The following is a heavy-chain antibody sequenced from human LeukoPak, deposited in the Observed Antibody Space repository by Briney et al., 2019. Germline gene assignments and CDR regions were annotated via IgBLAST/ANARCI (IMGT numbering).Heavy chain of an antibody. CDR2: IFQDGSAK. CDR1: GFTFSNYR. D-gene: IGHD3-22*01. V-gene: IGHV3-7*04. Sequence: GGPLSFSCVASGFTFSNYRRSWARQAPGKGLVRVANIFQDGSAKNYVNSVKGRFTISRDNAKNSLYLQMNSLRAEDTAVYYCARVTSYYYNTSGDYYFDYWGQGTLVTVSS. CDR3: ARVTSYYYNTSGDYYFDY. J-gene: IGHJ4*02.